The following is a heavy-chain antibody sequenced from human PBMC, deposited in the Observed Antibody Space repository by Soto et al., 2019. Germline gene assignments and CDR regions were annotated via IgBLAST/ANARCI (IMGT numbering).Heavy chain of an antibody. Sequence: LRLSCAASGFTFSTYGMHWVRQAPGKGLEWVAVIWYDGGNKYYADSVKGRFTISRDNSKNTLYLQMNSLRAEDTAVYYCARDLGYYDSSGHWGQGTLVTVSS. CDR2: IWYDGGNK. CDR3: ARDLGYYDSSGH. J-gene: IGHJ4*02. CDR1: GFTFSTYG. D-gene: IGHD3-22*01. V-gene: IGHV3-33*01.